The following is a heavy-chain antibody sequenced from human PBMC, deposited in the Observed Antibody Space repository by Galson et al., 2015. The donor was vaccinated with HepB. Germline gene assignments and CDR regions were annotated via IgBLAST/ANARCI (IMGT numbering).Heavy chain of an antibody. J-gene: IGHJ3*02. Sequence: SLRLSCAASGFTFDDYGMSWVRQAPGKGLEWVSGISRNGDSTNYVDSVKGRFTISRDNAKNSLYLQMNSLRAEDTALYHCARSFYDSYGYYYAAFNIWGQGTVVTVSS. CDR2: ISRNGDST. CDR1: GFTFDDYG. V-gene: IGHV3-20*01. D-gene: IGHD3-22*01. CDR3: ARSFYDSYGYYYAAFNI.